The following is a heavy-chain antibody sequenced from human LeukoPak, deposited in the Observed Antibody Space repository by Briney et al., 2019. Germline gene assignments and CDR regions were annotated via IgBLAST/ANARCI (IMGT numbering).Heavy chain of an antibody. Sequence: GGSLRLSCAASGFTFDDYAMHWVRQAPGKGLEWVSGISWNSGSIGYADSVKGRFTISRDNAKNSLYLQMNSLRAEDTAVYYCARVSHYYYDSSGYYYFPYWGQGTLVTVSS. CDR3: ARVSHYYYDSSGYYYFPY. CDR2: ISWNSGSI. CDR1: GFTFDDYA. V-gene: IGHV3-9*01. J-gene: IGHJ4*02. D-gene: IGHD3-22*01.